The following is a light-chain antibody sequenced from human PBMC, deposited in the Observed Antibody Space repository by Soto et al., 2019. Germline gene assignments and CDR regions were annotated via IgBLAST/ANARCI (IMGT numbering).Light chain of an antibody. Sequence: QSALTQPASVSASPGQSIAISCTGTDSDLGGYDHVSWYQQHPGKAPKLLIYDVTNRPSGVSSRFSGSKAGRTASLTISGLQTEDEADYYCSSHTSSTALVFGTGTKLTVL. CDR1: DSDLGGYDH. J-gene: IGLJ1*01. V-gene: IGLV2-14*03. CDR3: SSHTSSTALV. CDR2: DVT.